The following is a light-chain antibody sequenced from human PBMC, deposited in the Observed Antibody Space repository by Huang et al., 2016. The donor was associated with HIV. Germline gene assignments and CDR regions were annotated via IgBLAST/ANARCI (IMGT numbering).Light chain of an antibody. V-gene: IGKV3-15*01. Sequence: IVMTQSPAILSVSPGERVTLSCRASQTINNNLAWYQQKPGQAPRLLIYGASTRATGVPARFSGSGSGTEFTLTISSLQSEDFAVYHCQEYYIWPPVHTFGQGTKLEI. CDR1: QTINNN. CDR3: QEYYIWPPVHT. J-gene: IGKJ2*01. CDR2: GAS.